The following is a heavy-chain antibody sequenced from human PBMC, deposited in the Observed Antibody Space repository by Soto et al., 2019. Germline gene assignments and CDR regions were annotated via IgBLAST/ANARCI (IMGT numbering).Heavy chain of an antibody. V-gene: IGHV4-39*01. J-gene: IGHJ5*02. D-gene: IGHD6-13*01. CDR2: IYYSGST. CDR3: ARHQSRRSSTVDP. CDR1: GGSISSNNYY. Sequence: QLQLQESGPGLVKPSETLSLTCTVSGGSISSNNYYWGWIRQPPGQGLEWIGSIYYSGSTYYNPSITCRMTISVDTSKTPFSLMLRSVTAAATAVSYCARHQSRRSSTVDPWGQGTLVTVSS.